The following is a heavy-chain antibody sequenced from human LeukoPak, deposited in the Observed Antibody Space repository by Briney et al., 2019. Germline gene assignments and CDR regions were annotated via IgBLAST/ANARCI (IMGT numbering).Heavy chain of an antibody. CDR2: IKPSSGSA. CDR3: ARDYFFYGSRSYYPDY. D-gene: IGHD3-10*01. Sequence: ASVKVSCKASGYTFTSYYMHWVRQAPGQGLEWMGVIKPSSGSATYAQRFQGRVTLTRDTSTSTIFMELSGLRPEDTAVYYCARDYFFYGSRSYYPDYWGQGTLSPSPQ. CDR1: GYTFTSYY. J-gene: IGHJ4*02. V-gene: IGHV1-46*01.